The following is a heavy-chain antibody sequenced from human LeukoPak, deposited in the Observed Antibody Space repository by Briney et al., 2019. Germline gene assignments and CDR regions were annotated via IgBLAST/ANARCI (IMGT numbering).Heavy chain of an antibody. J-gene: IGHJ4*02. CDR2: ISVSGANT. CDR1: GFTFSSYP. Sequence: PGGSLRLSCAASGFTFSSYPMHWVRQAPGKGLEWVSSISVSGANTYYADSMKGRCTISRDNSENTLYLQMNSLRAEDTAVYYCAKADGDYYDSTGSIDYWGQGTLVTVSS. V-gene: IGHV3-23*01. CDR3: AKADGDYYDSTGSIDY. D-gene: IGHD3-22*01.